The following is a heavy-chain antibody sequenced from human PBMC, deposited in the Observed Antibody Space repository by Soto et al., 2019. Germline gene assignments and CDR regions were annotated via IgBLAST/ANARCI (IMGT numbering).Heavy chain of an antibody. V-gene: IGHV1-69*13. CDR1: GGTFSSYA. D-gene: IGHD3-22*01. CDR3: ARDIHDSSGNTRPKSMDV. Sequence: ASVKVSCKASGGTFSSYAISWVRQAPGQGLEGMGGIIPIFGTANYAQKFQGRVTITADESTSTAHMELSSLRSEDTAVYYCARDIHDSSGNTRPKSMDVWGQGTTVTVSS. J-gene: IGHJ6*02. CDR2: IIPIFGTA.